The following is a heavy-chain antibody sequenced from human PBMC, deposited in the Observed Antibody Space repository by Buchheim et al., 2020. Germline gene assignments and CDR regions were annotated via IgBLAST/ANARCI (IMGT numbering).Heavy chain of an antibody. D-gene: IGHD4-17*01. CDR1: GFTFSSYA. V-gene: IGHV3-30*01. CDR2: ISYDGSNK. Sequence: QVQLVESGGGVVQPGRSLRLSCAASGFTFSSYAMHWVRQAPGKGLEWVAVISYDGSNKYYADSVKGRFTISRDNSKNTLYLQMNSLRAEDTAVYYCARETTVTPWDYYYGMDVWGQGTT. J-gene: IGHJ6*02. CDR3: ARETTVTPWDYYYGMDV.